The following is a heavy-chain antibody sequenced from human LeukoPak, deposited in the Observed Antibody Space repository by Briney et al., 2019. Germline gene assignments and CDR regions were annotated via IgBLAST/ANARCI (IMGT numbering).Heavy chain of an antibody. D-gene: IGHD1-26*01. CDR1: GYTFTSYA. CDR3: ATDDRGWELLEGMGEGDDAFDI. CDR2: INTNTGNP. Sequence: ASVKVSCKASGYTFTSYAMNWVRQAPGQGLEWMGWINTNTGNPTYAQGFTGRFVFSLDTSVSTAYLQISSLKAEDTAVYYCATDDRGWELLEGMGEGDDAFDIWGQGTMVTVSS. J-gene: IGHJ3*02. V-gene: IGHV7-4-1*02.